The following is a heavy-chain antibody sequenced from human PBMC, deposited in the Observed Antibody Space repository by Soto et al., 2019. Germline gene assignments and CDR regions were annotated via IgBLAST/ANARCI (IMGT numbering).Heavy chain of an antibody. CDR1: GYTFTSYG. CDR2: ISAYNGNT. D-gene: IGHD3-10*01. Sequence: ASVKVSCKASGYTFTSYGISWVRQAPGQGLEWMGWISAYNGNTNYAQKLQGRVTMTTDTSTSTAYMELRSLRSDDTAVYYCASGKLELLWFGELSAVWFDPWGQGTLVTVSS. V-gene: IGHV1-18*01. CDR3: ASGKLELLWFGELSAVWFDP. J-gene: IGHJ5*02.